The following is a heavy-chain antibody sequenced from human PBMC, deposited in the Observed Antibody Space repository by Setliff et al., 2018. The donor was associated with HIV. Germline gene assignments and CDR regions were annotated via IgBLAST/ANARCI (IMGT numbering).Heavy chain of an antibody. CDR2: IDYSGSA. Sequence: PSETLSLTCTVSGGSVNSATYYWSWIRQHPGKGLEWIGYIDYSGSAFYNPSLKSRITISVDTSKNQFSLRMKSVTAADTAMYYCAREGETAMVTKYFDYWGQGTMVTVSS. J-gene: IGHJ4*02. V-gene: IGHV4-31*03. CDR3: AREGETAMVTKYFDY. CDR1: GGSVNSATYY. D-gene: IGHD5-18*01.